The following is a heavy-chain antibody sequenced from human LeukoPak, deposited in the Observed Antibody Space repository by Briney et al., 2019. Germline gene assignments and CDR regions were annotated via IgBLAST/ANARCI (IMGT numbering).Heavy chain of an antibody. CDR3: ARRQYVTFDY. Sequence: SETLSLTCTVSGGSISSSSYYWGWIRQPPGKGLEWIGSIYYSGGTYYNPSLKSRVTISVDTSKNQFSLKLSSVTAADTAVYYCARRQYVTFDYWGQGTLVTVSS. CDR1: GGSISSSSYY. CDR2: IYYSGGT. J-gene: IGHJ4*02. V-gene: IGHV4-39*01. D-gene: IGHD3-16*01.